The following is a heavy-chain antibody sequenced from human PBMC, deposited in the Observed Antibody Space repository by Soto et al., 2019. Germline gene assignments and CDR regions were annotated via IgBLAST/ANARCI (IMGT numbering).Heavy chain of an antibody. D-gene: IGHD3-10*01. CDR1: GYTFTSYW. CDR2: IYAGDSET. CDR3: ARRLLWFGELLHAFAF. J-gene: IGHJ3*01. Sequence: GEALKISSKGSGYTFTSYWIGWVRQILWKGLEWMGIIYAGDSETRYSPSFQGQVTISADKSISTVYLQWSSMKASDTAMYYCARRLLWFGELLHAFAFWGQGTMVTVSS. V-gene: IGHV5-51*01.